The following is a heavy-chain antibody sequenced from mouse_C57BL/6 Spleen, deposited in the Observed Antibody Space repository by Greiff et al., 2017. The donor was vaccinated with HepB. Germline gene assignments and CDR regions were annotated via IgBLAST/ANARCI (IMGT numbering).Heavy chain of an antibody. V-gene: IGHV1-61*01. CDR1: GYTFTSYW. CDR2: IYPSDSET. J-gene: IGHJ4*01. CDR3: ARSGDYDVPSYYAMDY. D-gene: IGHD2-4*01. Sequence: QVQLKQPGAELVRPGSSVKLSCKASGYTFTSYWMDWVKQRPGQGLEWIGNIYPSDSETHYNQKFKDKATLTVDKSSSTAYMQLSSLTSEDSAVYYCARSGDYDVPSYYAMDYWGQGTSVTVSS.